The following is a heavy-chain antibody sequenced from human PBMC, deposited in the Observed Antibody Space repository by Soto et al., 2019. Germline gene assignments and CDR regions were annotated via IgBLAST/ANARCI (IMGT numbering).Heavy chain of an antibody. CDR2: ISSSSSYI. D-gene: IGHD2-2*01. J-gene: IGHJ6*02. CDR3: AREGGYCSSTSCKGYYYGMDV. Sequence: EVQLVESGGGLVQPGGSLRLSCSASGFTFSSYSMNWVRQAPGKGLEWVSSISSSSSYIYYADSVKGRFTISRDNAKNSLYLQMNSLRAEDTAVYYCAREGGYCSSTSCKGYYYGMDVWGQGTTVTVSS. V-gene: IGHV3-21*01. CDR1: GFTFSSYS.